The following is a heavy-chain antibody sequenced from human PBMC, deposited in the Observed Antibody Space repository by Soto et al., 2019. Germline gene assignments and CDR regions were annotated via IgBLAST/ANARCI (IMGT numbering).Heavy chain of an antibody. CDR3: ARDVVGSDDAFDI. J-gene: IGHJ3*02. CDR1: GFTVSSNY. CDR2: IYSGGST. Sequence: GGSLRLSCAASGFTVSSNYMSWVRQAPGKGLEWVSVIYSGGSTYYADSVKGRFTISRDNSKNTLYLQMNSLRAEDTAVYYCARDVVGSDDAFDIWGQGTMVTVSS. D-gene: IGHD2-21*01. V-gene: IGHV3-53*01.